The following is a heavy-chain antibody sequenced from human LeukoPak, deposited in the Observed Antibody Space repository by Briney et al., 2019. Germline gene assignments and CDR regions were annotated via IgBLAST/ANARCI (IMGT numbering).Heavy chain of an antibody. CDR1: GYTFTGYY. D-gene: IGHD6-19*01. V-gene: IGHV1-2*02. Sequence: GASVKVSCKASGYTFTGYYMHWVRQAPGQGLEWMGWINPNSGGTNHAQKFQGRVTMTRDTSISTAYMELSRLRSDDTAVYYCARGMYSSGWWSGFDPWGQGTLVTVSS. J-gene: IGHJ5*02. CDR2: INPNSGGT. CDR3: ARGMYSSGWWSGFDP.